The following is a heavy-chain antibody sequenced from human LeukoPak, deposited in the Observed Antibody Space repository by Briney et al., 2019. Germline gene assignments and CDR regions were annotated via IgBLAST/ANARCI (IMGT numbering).Heavy chain of an antibody. D-gene: IGHD1/OR15-1a*01. CDR3: ARAPITGTHDY. J-gene: IGHJ4*02. V-gene: IGHV3-20*04. CDR1: GFTFDDYG. Sequence: GGSLRLSCAASGFTFDDYGMSWVRQAPGKGLEWVSGINWNGGSTGYADSVKGRFTISRDNAKNSLYLQMNSLRAEDTALYYYARAPITGTHDYWGQGTLVTVSS. CDR2: INWNGGST.